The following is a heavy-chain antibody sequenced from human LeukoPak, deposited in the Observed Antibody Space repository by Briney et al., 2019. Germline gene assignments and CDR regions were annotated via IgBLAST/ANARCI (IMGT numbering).Heavy chain of an antibody. CDR3: ASYYDILTGYFPWAFDI. V-gene: IGHV6-1*01. CDR1: GDSVSSNSAA. J-gene: IGHJ3*02. D-gene: IGHD3-9*01. Sequence: SQTLSLTCAISGDSVSSNSAAWNWIRQSPSRGLEWLGRTYYRSKWYNDYAVSVKSRITINPDTSKNQFSLQLNSVTPEDTAVYYCASYYDILTGYFPWAFDIWGQGTVVTVSS. CDR2: TYYRSKWYN.